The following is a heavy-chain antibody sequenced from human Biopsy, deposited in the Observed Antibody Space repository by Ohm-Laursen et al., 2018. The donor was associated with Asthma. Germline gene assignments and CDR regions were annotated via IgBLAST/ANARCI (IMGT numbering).Heavy chain of an antibody. CDR3: ARTTYGDDGFDP. V-gene: IGHV4-30-4*01. Sequence: SETLSLTCPVSGGSISSDDYYWSWIRQAPGKGLEWIAYIYSSGDTYYSPSLKSRVSISLDTSKNQFSLRLTSVTAADTAVYYCARTTYGDDGFDPWGQGTLVTVSS. J-gene: IGHJ5*02. CDR1: GGSISSDDYY. D-gene: IGHD4-17*01. CDR2: IYSSGDT.